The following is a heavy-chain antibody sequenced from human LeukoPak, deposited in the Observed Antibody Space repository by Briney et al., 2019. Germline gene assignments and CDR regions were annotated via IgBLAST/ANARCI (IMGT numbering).Heavy chain of an antibody. CDR3: ARGVVVPAAHDPYYYYYYMDV. CDR2: IIPIFGTA. CDR1: GGTFSSYA. J-gene: IGHJ6*03. D-gene: IGHD2-2*01. V-gene: IGHV1-69*13. Sequence: ASVKVSCKASGGTFSSYAISWVRQAPGQGLEWMGGIIPIFGTANYAQKFQGRVTITADESTSTAYMELSSLRSEDTAVYYCARGVVVPAAHDPYYYYYYMDVWGKGTTVTVSS.